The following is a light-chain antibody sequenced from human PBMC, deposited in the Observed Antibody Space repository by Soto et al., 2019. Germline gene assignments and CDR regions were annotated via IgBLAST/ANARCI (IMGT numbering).Light chain of an antibody. J-gene: IGKJ4*01. Sequence: EVVMTQSPATVSVSPGEGVTLSCRASQTISNDLAWYQQKPGQAPRLLIYGASTRATGVPARFSGGGSGTEFTLTISSLXSEDFAFYYCQQNNKWPPVTFGGGTKVEIK. CDR2: GAS. CDR1: QTISND. V-gene: IGKV3-15*01. CDR3: QQNNKWPPVT.